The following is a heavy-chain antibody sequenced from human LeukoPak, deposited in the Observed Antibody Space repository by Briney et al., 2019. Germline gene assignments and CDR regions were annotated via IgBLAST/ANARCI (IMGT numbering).Heavy chain of an antibody. D-gene: IGHD5-12*01. V-gene: IGHV4-34*01. Sequence: SETLSLTCAVYGGSFSGYYWSWLRQPPGKGLEWLGEINHSGSTNYNPSLKSRVTISVDTSKNQFSLKLSSVTAADTAAYYCARGGYSGYAPLDYWGQGTLVTVSS. CDR2: INHSGST. CDR1: GGSFSGYY. J-gene: IGHJ4*02. CDR3: ARGGYSGYAPLDY.